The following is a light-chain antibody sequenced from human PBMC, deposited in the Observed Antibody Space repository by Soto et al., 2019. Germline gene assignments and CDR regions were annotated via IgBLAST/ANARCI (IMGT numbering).Light chain of an antibody. CDR2: TAS. Sequence: DIQMTQSPSSLSASVGYRVTITCRASQSISCYLHWYQQKPGKAPRLLIYTASTLQSGVPSRFSGSGSGTEFTLTISSLQPDDSATYFCQRYNDKFGQGTKVDIK. V-gene: IGKV1-39*01. CDR1: QSISCY. CDR3: QRYNDK. J-gene: IGKJ1*01.